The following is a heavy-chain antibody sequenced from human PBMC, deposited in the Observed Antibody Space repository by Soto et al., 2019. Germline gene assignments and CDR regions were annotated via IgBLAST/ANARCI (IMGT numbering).Heavy chain of an antibody. CDR2: ISYDGSNK. V-gene: IGHV3-30*18. CDR3: AKDSDYYDSSGYWARNPAPTVDY. D-gene: IGHD3-22*01. Sequence: GGSLRLSCAASGFTFSSYGMHWVRQAPGKGLEWVAVISYDGSNKYYADSVKGRFTISRDNSKNTLYLQMNSLRAEDTAVYYCAKDSDYYDSSGYWARNPAPTVDYWGQGTLVTVSS. J-gene: IGHJ4*02. CDR1: GFTFSSYG.